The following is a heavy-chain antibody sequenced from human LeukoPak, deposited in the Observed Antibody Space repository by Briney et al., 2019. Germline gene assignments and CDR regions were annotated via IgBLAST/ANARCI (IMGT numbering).Heavy chain of an antibody. CDR2: IYTSGST. D-gene: IGHD4-17*01. V-gene: IGHV4-61*02. CDR3: AKTPRQDYGAPGSYFDY. CDR1: GGSISSSSYY. J-gene: IGHJ4*02. Sequence: SETLSLTCTVSGGSISSSSYYWGWIRQPAGKGLEWIGRIYTSGSTNYNPSLKSRVTISVDTSKNQFSLKLSSVTAADTAVYYCAKTPRQDYGAPGSYFDYWGQGTLVTVSS.